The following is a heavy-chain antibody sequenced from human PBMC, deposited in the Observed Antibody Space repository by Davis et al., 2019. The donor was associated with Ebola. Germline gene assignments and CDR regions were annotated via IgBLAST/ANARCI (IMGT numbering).Heavy chain of an antibody. CDR3: ARRIIAAPFDY. D-gene: IGHD6-6*01. CDR2: INHSGST. J-gene: IGHJ4*02. CDR1: GGSFSGYY. V-gene: IGHV4-34*01. Sequence: SETLSLTCAVYGGSFSGYYWSWIRQPPGKGLEWIGEINHSGSTNYNPSLKSRVTISVDTSKNQFSLKLSSVTAADTAVYYCARRIIAAPFDYWGQGTLVTVSS.